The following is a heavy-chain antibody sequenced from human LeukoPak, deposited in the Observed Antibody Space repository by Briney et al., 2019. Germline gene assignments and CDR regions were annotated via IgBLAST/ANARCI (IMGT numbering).Heavy chain of an antibody. V-gene: IGHV1-18*01. D-gene: IGHD3-22*01. CDR3: ARARPHGYYYDSSGYYFDY. J-gene: IGHJ4*02. CDR1: GYTFTSYG. CDR2: ISAYNGNT. Sequence: GASVKVSCKASGYTFTSYGISWVRQAPGQGLEWMGWISAYNGNTNYAQKLQGRVTMTTDTSTSTAYMELRSLRSDDTAVYYCARARPHGYYYDSSGYYFDYWGQGTLVAVSS.